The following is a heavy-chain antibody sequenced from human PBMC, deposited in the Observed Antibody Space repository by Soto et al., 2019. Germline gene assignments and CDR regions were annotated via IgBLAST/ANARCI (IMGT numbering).Heavy chain of an antibody. D-gene: IGHD3-22*01. CDR3: AKDRLVRAFDV. CDR1: GFTFSSYG. CDR2: IWYDGSNK. J-gene: IGHJ3*01. Sequence: QVQLVESGGGVVQPGRSLRLSCAASGFTFSSYGMHWVRQAPGKGLEWVAIIWYDGSNKYYADSVKGRFTISRDNSKNTLYLQMNSLRAEDTALYYCAKDRLVRAFDVWGQGTMVTVSS. V-gene: IGHV3-33*06.